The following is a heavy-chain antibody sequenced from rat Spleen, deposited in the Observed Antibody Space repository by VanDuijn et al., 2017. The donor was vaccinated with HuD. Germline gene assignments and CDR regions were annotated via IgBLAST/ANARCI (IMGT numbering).Heavy chain of an antibody. CDR1: GFTFSDYY. V-gene: IGHV5-22*01. Sequence: EVQLVESGGGLVQPGRSLKVSCAASGFTFSDYYMAWVRQAPKKGLEWVASIGYEGGNTYYGDSVKGRFTISRDNAKSTLYLQMNSLRSEDTATYYCTRNWDYWGRGVMVTVSS. CDR3: TRNWDY. D-gene: IGHD3-6*01. J-gene: IGHJ2*01. CDR2: IGYEGGNT.